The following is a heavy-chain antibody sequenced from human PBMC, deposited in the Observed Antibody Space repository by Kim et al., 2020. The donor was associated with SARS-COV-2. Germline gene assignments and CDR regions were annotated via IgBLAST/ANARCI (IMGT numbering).Heavy chain of an antibody. V-gene: IGHV7-4-1*02. CDR3: ARDRRHTIFGVVIYSDYFDY. Sequence: ASVKVSCKASGYTFTSYAMNWVRQAPGQGLEWMGWINTNTGNPTYAQGFTGRFVFSLDTSVSTAYLQISSLTAEDTAVYYCARDRRHTIFGVVIYSDYFDYWGQGTLVTVSS. J-gene: IGHJ4*02. CDR1: GYTFTSYA. D-gene: IGHD3-3*01. CDR2: INTNTGNP.